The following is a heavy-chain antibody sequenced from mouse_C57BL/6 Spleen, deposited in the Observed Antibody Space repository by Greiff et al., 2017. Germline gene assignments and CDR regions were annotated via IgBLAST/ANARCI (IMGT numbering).Heavy chain of an antibody. V-gene: IGHV5-6*01. D-gene: IGHD2-1*01. CDR3: ARHDGNLPHFDY. CDR2: ISSGGSYT. Sequence: EVQRVESGGDLVKPGGSLKLSCAASGFTFSSYGMSWVRQTPDTRLEWVATISSGGSYTYYPDSVKGRFTISRDNAKNTLYRQMSSLKSEDTAMDYCARHDGNLPHFDYWGQGTTLTVSS. J-gene: IGHJ2*01. CDR1: GFTFSSYG.